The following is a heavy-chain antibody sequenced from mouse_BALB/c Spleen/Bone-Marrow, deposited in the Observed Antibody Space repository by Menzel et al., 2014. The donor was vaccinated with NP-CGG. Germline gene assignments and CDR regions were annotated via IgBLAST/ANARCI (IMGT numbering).Heavy chain of an antibody. V-gene: IGHV3-8*02. J-gene: IGHJ4*01. D-gene: IGHD1-1*01. CDR2: ISYSGST. CDR3: ARGGGSSYNYAMDY. CDR1: GDSITSGY. Sequence: EVKVVESGPSLVKPSQTLSLTCSVTGDSITSGYWNWIRKFPGNKLEYIGYISYSGSTYYNPSLKSRISITRDTSKNQYYLQLNSVTTEDTATYYCARGGGSSYNYAMDYWGQGTSVTVSS.